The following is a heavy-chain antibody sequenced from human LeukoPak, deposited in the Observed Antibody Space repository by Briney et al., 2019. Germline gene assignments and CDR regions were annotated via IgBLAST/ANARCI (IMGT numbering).Heavy chain of an antibody. J-gene: IGHJ4*02. Sequence: SGTLSLTCAVSGGSIITTHWYSWVRQPPGKGLEWIGEIFHPGRTNYNPSLKSRITMSVDKSKSQFSLNLYSVTAADTAVYYCARHQMGANTFDFCGQGILVTVSS. CDR3: ARHQMGANTFDF. V-gene: IGHV4-4*02. D-gene: IGHD1-26*01. CDR2: IFHPGRT. CDR1: GGSIITTHW.